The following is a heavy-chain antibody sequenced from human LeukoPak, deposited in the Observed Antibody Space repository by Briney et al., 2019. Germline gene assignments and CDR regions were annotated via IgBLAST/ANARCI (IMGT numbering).Heavy chain of an antibody. CDR1: GFTFSSSA. J-gene: IGHJ4*02. CDR3: AKDSPVATR. CDR2: ISDSGDST. D-gene: IGHD1-26*01. Sequence: GGSLRLSCAASGFTFSSSAMNWVRQAPGKGLEWVSSISDSGDSTYYADSVKGRFTISRDDSKSTLYLQMNSLRAEDTAVYYCAKDSPVATRWGQGTLVTVSS. V-gene: IGHV3-23*01.